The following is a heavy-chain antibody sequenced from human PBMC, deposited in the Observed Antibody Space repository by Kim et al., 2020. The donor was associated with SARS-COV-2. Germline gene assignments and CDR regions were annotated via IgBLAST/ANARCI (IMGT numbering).Heavy chain of an antibody. J-gene: IGHJ4*02. D-gene: IGHD3-16*01. CDR1: GMTFNDYY. CDR3: ARGGEFDH. V-gene: IGHV3-11*01. Sequence: GGSLRLSCAASGMTFNDYYMNWIRQAPGEGLEWLSNIAGGGTITHYAGPGKGRFTISRDNSKNSVYLKMNSLSAEDTAVYYCARGGEFDHWGQGNLVTVSS. CDR2: IAGGGTIT.